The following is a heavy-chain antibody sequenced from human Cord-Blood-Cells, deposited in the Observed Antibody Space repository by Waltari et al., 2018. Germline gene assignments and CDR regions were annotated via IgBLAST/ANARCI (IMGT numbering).Heavy chain of an antibody. CDR3: ARRRTIFDL. Sequence: QVQLQQWGAGLLKPSETLSLTCAVYGGSFSGYYWSWIRQPPGKGLEWIGEINPSGSTNYNPYLKSRVTISVDTSKNQFSLKLSSVTAADTAVYYCARRRTIFDLWGRGTLVTVSS. CDR2: INPSGST. V-gene: IGHV4-34*01. J-gene: IGHJ2*01. CDR1: GGSFSGYY.